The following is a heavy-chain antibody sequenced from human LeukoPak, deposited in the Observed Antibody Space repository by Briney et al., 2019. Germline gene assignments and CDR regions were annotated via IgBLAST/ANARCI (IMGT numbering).Heavy chain of an antibody. CDR3: ARSQYDSSSPDY. CDR1: GFTFSKHG. V-gene: IGHV3-48*04. Sequence: GGSLRLSCAASGFTFSKHGMNCVRQAPGKGLEWVSYISDSSSRILYADSVKGRFTISRDNSKNSVYLQMNSLRAEDTAVYYCARSQYDSSSPDYWGQGTLVTVSS. D-gene: IGHD3-22*01. J-gene: IGHJ4*02. CDR2: ISDSSSRI.